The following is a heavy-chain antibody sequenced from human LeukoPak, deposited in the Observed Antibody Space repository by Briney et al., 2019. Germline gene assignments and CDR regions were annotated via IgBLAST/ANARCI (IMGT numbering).Heavy chain of an antibody. CDR3: AELGITMIGGV. CDR2: ISGSGGST. J-gene: IGHJ6*04. Sequence: PGGSLRLSCAASGFTFRSFYMSWVRQAPGKGLEWVSAISGSGGSTYYADSVKGRFTISRDSSKNTLYLQMNSLRAEDTAVYYCAELGITMIGGVWGKGTTVTISS. CDR1: GFTFRSFY. V-gene: IGHV3-23*01. D-gene: IGHD3-10*02.